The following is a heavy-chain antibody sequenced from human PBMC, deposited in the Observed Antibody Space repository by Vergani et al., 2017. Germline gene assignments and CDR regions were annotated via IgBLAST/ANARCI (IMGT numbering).Heavy chain of an antibody. Sequence: QVQLQESGPGLVKPSETLSLTCTVSGGSISSYYWSWIRQPPGKGLEWIGYIYYSGSTNYNPSLKSRVTISVDTAKNQFSLKLSSVTAADTAVYCWARVSFTYNGDYVRWFDPWGQGTLVTVSS. CDR1: GGSISSYY. J-gene: IGHJ5*02. CDR2: IYYSGST. CDR3: ARVSFTYNGDYVRWFDP. V-gene: IGHV4-59*01. D-gene: IGHD4-17*01.